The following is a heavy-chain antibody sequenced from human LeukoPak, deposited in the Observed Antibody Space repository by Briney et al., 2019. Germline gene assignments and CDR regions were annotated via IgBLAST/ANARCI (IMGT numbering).Heavy chain of an antibody. Sequence: SETLSLTCTGSGGSISSYYWSWIRQPPGKGLEWIGYIYYSGSTNYNPSLKSRVTISVDTSKNQFSLKLSSVTAADTAVYYCARLVYYYDSSGYYAWFDPWGQGTLVTAS. J-gene: IGHJ5*02. D-gene: IGHD3-22*01. CDR1: GGSISSYY. CDR2: IYYSGST. CDR3: ARLVYYYDSSGYYAWFDP. V-gene: IGHV4-59*08.